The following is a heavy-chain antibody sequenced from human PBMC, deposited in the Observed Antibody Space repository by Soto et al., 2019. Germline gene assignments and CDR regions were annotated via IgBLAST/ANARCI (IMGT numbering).Heavy chain of an antibody. Sequence: SVKVSCKASGGTFSSYAISWVRQAPGQGLEWMGGIIPIFGTANYAQKFQGRVTITADESTSTAYMELSSLRSEDTAVYYCARVPPPGGNPYYYGMDVWGQGTTVTVSS. CDR2: IIPIFGTA. V-gene: IGHV1-69*13. CDR1: GGTFSSYA. D-gene: IGHD3-10*01. CDR3: ARVPPPGGNPYYYGMDV. J-gene: IGHJ6*02.